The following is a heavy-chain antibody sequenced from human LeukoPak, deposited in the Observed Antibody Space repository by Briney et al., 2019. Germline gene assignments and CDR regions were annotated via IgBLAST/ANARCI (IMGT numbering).Heavy chain of an antibody. CDR2: IRPNSGVT. V-gene: IGHV1-2*02. J-gene: IGHJ3*01. CDR1: GYTFAAYY. CDR3: ATWALQFYF. Sequence: ASVKVSCKASGYTFAAYYMYWVRQAPGQGLEWMGWIRPNSGVTNYTQKFQGRVTMTRDTSINTAYMELSSLTSDDTAVYFCATWALQFYFWGQGTGATVAS. D-gene: IGHD3-16*01.